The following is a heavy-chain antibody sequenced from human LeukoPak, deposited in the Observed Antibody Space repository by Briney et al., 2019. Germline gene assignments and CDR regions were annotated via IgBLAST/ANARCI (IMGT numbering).Heavy chain of an antibody. J-gene: IGHJ6*03. CDR1: GYTFTGYY. CDR3: ARETKGATDCYYYIDV. D-gene: IGHD1-26*01. V-gene: IGHV1-2*02. Sequence: ASVKVSCKAPGYTFTGYYMHWVRQAPGQGLEWMGWINPNSGGTNYAQKFQGRVTMTRDTSISTAYMELSRLRSDDTAVYYCARETKGATDCYYYIDVWGKGTTVTVSS. CDR2: INPNSGGT.